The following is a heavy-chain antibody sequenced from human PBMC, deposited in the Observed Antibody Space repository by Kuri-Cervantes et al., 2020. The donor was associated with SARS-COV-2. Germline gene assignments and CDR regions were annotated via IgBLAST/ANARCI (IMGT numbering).Heavy chain of an antibody. CDR1: GLTFSNAW. CDR2: ISYDGSNK. D-gene: IGHD3-3*01. CDR3: ARGLAIFGVRNAFDI. V-gene: IGHV3-30*03. J-gene: IGHJ3*02. Sequence: GESLKISCAASGLTFSNAWMSWVRQAPGKGLEWVAVISYDGSNKYYADSVKGRFTISRDNSKNTLYLQMNSLRAEDTAVYYCARGLAIFGVRNAFDIWGQGTMVTVSS.